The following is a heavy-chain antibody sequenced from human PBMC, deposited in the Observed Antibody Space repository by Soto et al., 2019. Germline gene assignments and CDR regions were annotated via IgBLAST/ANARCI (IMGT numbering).Heavy chain of an antibody. J-gene: IGHJ5*01. CDR3: ARLYDFWSGSALDS. Sequence: GGSLRLSCGASGFAFGTYWMHWVRQALGKGLVWVSRINTDGSTTTYADSVKGRFTISRDNARHTLYLQMDSLRAEDTAVYYCARLYDFWSGSALDSWGQGALVTVSS. V-gene: IGHV3-74*01. D-gene: IGHD3-3*01. CDR2: INTDGSTT. CDR1: GFAFGTYW.